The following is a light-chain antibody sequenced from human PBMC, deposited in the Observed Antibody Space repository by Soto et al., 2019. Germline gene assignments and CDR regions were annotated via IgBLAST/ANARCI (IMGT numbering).Light chain of an antibody. CDR2: AGS. J-gene: IGKJ5*01. V-gene: IGKV1-39*01. CDR3: QQTRSTLPIA. Sequence: DIQMTQSPSSLSASVGDRVTIPCRASQSISNYLNWYHQKPGKAPKLLIYAGSSLQSGGPSRFSGSGSGTDFTLTIIGLQPEDFATYYCQQTRSTLPIAFGQGTRLEN. CDR1: QSISNY.